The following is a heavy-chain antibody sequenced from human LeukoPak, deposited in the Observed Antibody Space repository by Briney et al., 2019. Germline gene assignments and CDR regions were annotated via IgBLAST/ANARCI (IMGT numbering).Heavy chain of an antibody. V-gene: IGHV4-34*01. Sequence: PSETLSLTCAVYGGSFSGYYWSWIRKPPGKGLKWIGEINHSGSTNYNPSLKNRVTISVDTSKNQFSLKLSSVTAADTAVYYCARGIIVGAPYFDYWGQGTLVTVSS. D-gene: IGHD1-26*01. CDR3: ARGIIVGAPYFDY. CDR2: INHSGST. CDR1: GGSFSGYY. J-gene: IGHJ4*02.